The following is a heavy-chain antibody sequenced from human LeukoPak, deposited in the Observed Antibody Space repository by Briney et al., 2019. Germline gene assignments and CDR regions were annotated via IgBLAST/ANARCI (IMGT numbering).Heavy chain of an antibody. CDR3: AKNIFDILAGYETPLDY. J-gene: IGHJ4*02. Sequence: GGSLRLSCAASGFTFSSYAMSWVRQAPGKGLGWVSVISGSGGDTYHADSVKGRFTISRDNSKNTLFLQMNSLRAEDTAIYYCAKNIFDILAGYETPLDYWGQGTLVTVSS. D-gene: IGHD3-9*01. CDR1: GFTFSSYA. CDR2: ISGSGGDT. V-gene: IGHV3-23*01.